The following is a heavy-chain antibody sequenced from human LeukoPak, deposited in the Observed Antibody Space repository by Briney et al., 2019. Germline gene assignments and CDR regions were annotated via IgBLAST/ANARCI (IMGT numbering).Heavy chain of an antibody. CDR2: IFTSGST. Sequence: SETLSLTCTVSGGSISSGSYYWSWIRQPAGKGLEWIGRIFTSGSTNYNPSLKSRVTISLDSSKNQLSLDLRSVTAADTAVYYCAGGLSSGSSWGQGTLVTVSS. CDR1: GGSISSGSYY. V-gene: IGHV4-61*02. D-gene: IGHD5-18*01. J-gene: IGHJ4*02. CDR3: AGGLSSGSS.